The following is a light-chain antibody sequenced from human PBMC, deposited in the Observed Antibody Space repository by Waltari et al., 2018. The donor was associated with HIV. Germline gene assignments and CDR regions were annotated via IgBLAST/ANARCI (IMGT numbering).Light chain of an antibody. CDR1: RSNIGSHS. Sequence: QSVLTQSPSASGTPGQRVTISCSGRRSNIGSHSVYWYQQLPGTAPKLLIYGSNQRPPGVPDRFSGSKSGTSASLAISGLRSEDEAEYYCAAWDDSLSGRVFGGGTKLTVL. V-gene: IGLV1-47*01. J-gene: IGLJ3*02. CDR2: GSN. CDR3: AAWDDSLSGRV.